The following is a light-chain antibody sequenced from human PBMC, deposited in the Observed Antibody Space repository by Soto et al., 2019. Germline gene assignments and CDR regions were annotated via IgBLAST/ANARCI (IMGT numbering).Light chain of an antibody. Sequence: EIVMTQSPTTLSLSPGERATLSCRASQSVGSKLIWYQHKPGQAPRLLIYGASARATGILARCSGSGSGTEFTLTISSVQSADSATYYCQERSNWPLYTFGQGTKLEIK. V-gene: IGKV3-15*01. CDR3: QERSNWPLYT. CDR2: GAS. J-gene: IGKJ2*01. CDR1: QSVGSK.